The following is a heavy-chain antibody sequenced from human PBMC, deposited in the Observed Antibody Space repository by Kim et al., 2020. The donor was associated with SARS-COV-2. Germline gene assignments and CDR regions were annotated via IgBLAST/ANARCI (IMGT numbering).Heavy chain of an antibody. CDR2: ISSNRVTI. V-gene: IGHV3-48*02. Sequence: RGSLRLSCAASGFTFNTYSMNWVRQAPGKGLEWLSYISSNRVTIHYADSVKGRFTISRDNAKNSLSLQMNSLRDEDTAVYYCARGIAVAARYGMDVWGQG. D-gene: IGHD6-13*01. J-gene: IGHJ6*02. CDR3: ARGIAVAARYGMDV. CDR1: GFTFNTYS.